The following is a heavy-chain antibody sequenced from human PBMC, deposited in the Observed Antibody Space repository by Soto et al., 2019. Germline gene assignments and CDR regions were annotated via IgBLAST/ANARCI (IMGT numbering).Heavy chain of an antibody. CDR3: ARAFNSSSSWYENNWFDP. Sequence: PSETLSLTCSFSGDSVTSHYLTWIRQSPEKGLEWIGYIHYSGSTNYNPSLKSRVTISVDTSKNQFSLKLSSVTAADTAVYYCARAFNSSSSWYENNWFDPWGQGTLVTVSS. CDR1: GDSVTSHY. V-gene: IGHV4-59*02. CDR2: IHYSGST. D-gene: IGHD6-13*01. J-gene: IGHJ5*02.